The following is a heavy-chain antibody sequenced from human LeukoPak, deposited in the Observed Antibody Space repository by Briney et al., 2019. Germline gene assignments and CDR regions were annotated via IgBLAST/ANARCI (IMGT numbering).Heavy chain of an antibody. CDR3: ARDGSMVRGVMLY. Sequence: KPGGSLRLSCAASGFTFSSYSMNWVRQAPGKGLEWVSSISSSSSYIYYADSVKGRFTISRDNAKNSLYLQMNSLRAEDTAVYYCARDGSMVRGVMLYWGQGTLVTVSS. D-gene: IGHD3-10*01. CDR1: GFTFSSYS. CDR2: ISSSSSYI. V-gene: IGHV3-21*01. J-gene: IGHJ4*02.